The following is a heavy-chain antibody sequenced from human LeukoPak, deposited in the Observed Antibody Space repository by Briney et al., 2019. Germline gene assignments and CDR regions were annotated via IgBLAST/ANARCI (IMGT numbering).Heavy chain of an antibody. J-gene: IGHJ4*02. CDR1: GGSISSSSHY. D-gene: IGHD3-3*01. CDR2: IYDSGST. CDR3: ARVNDYDFYFDY. Sequence: PSQTLSLTCTVSGGSISSSSHYWGWIRQPPGKGREWIGTIYDSGSTYYNPSLKSRVTISVDTSKNQFSLKLSSVPAADTAVYYCARVNDYDFYFDYWGQGTLVTVSS. V-gene: IGHV4-39*07.